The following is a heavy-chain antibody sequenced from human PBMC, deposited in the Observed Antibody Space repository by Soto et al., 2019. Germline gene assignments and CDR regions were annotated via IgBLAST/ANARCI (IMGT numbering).Heavy chain of an antibody. CDR3: AKDLRITMIVVVRGGIDY. D-gene: IGHD3-22*01. V-gene: IGHV3-23*01. Sequence: EVQLLESGGGLVQPGGSLRLSCAASGFTFSSYAMSWVRQAPGKGLEWVSAISGSGGSTYYADSVKGRFTISRDNSKNTLYLQMNRLRAEDTAVYYCAKDLRITMIVVVRGGIDYWGQGTLVTVSS. CDR2: ISGSGGST. J-gene: IGHJ4*02. CDR1: GFTFSSYA.